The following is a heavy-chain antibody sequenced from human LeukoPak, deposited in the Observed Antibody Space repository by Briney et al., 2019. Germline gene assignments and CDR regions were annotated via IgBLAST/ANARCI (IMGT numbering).Heavy chain of an antibody. CDR2: ISSGSDYI. D-gene: IGHD3-3*01. V-gene: IGHV3-21*01. CDR3: ARDHDFWSVTDY. J-gene: IGHJ4*02. Sequence: GGSLRLSCAASGFTFSSNNMNWVRQGPGKGLEWVSSISSGSDYIYYADSVRGRFTISRDNAKNSLYLQMNSLRAEDTAVYYCARDHDFWSVTDYWGQGTLVTVSS. CDR1: GFTFSSNN.